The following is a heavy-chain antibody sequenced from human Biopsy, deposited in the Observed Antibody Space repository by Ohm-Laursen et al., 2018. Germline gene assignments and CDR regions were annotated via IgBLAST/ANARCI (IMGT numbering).Heavy chain of an antibody. Sequence: GSLRLFCAASGFTFSSYGMHWVRQAPGKGLEWVSAIGGSGGGTYYADSVKGRFTISRDDSKNTVYLQMNSLRVEDRAVYYCARPMSRVVAYGMDVWGQGTTVTVSS. D-gene: IGHD2-15*01. J-gene: IGHJ6*02. CDR1: GFTFSSYG. CDR2: IGGSGGGT. V-gene: IGHV3-23*01. CDR3: ARPMSRVVAYGMDV.